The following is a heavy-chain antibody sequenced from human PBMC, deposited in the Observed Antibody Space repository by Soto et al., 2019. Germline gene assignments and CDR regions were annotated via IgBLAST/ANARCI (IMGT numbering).Heavy chain of an antibody. Sequence: TLSLTCTVSGGSISSGDYCWSWIRQPPGKGLEWIGYIYYSGSTYYNPSLKSRVTISVDTSKNQFSLKLSSVTAADTAVYYCARGTVRGARAHYGMDVWGQGTTVTVSS. J-gene: IGHJ6*02. D-gene: IGHD3-10*01. CDR3: ARGTVRGARAHYGMDV. CDR1: GGSISSGDYC. V-gene: IGHV4-30-4*01. CDR2: IYYSGST.